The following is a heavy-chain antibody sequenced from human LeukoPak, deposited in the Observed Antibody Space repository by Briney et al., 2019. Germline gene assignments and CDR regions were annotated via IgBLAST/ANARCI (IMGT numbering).Heavy chain of an antibody. J-gene: IGHJ4*02. D-gene: IGHD5-18*01. V-gene: IGHV4-30-2*01. Sequence: SETLSLTCAVFGGSISSGGYSWSWIRQPPGKGLEWIGYIYHSGSTYYNPSLKSRVTISVDRSKNQFSLKLSSVTAADTAVYYCARAPIQLWSLDYWGQGTLVTVSS. CDR1: GGSISSGGYS. CDR2: IYHSGST. CDR3: ARAPIQLWSLDY.